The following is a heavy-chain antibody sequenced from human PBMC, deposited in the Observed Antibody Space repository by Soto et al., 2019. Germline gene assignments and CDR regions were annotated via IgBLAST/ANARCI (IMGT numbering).Heavy chain of an antibody. CDR2: INAGNGNT. D-gene: IGHD4-17*01. J-gene: IGHJ4*02. V-gene: IGHV1-3*01. CDR1: GYTFTSYA. CDR3: ARDPEVRWRLDY. Sequence: ASVKVSCKASGYTFTSYAMHWVRQAPGQRLEWMGWINAGNGNTKYSQKFQGRVTITRDTSASTAYMELSSLRSEDTAVYYCARDPEVRWRLDYWGQGTLVTVSS.